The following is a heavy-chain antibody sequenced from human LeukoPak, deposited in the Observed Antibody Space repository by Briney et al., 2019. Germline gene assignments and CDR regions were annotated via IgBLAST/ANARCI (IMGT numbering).Heavy chain of an antibody. Sequence: PSQTLSLTCTVSGGSISTGSYCWSWIRQPAGKGLEWIGHIYTSGNTNYNPSLKSRVTISLDTSKNQFSLKLSSVTAADTAVYYCVRDWKQWMEFDSWGQGTLVTVSS. D-gene: IGHD6-19*01. J-gene: IGHJ4*02. CDR2: IYTSGNT. CDR1: GGSISTGSYC. V-gene: IGHV4-61*09. CDR3: VRDWKQWMEFDS.